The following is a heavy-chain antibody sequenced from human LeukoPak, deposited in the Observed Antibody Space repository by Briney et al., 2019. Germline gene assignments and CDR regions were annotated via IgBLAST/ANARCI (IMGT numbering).Heavy chain of an antibody. CDR2: SYTSGST. CDR3: ASEDYDFWSGRQRYYFDY. Sequence: SETLSLTCTVSGGSISSYYWGWIRQPAGKGLKWIGRSYTSGSTNYNPSLKSRVTMSVDTSKNQFSLKLSSVTAADTAVYYCASEDYDFWSGRQRYYFDYWGQGTLVTVSS. CDR1: GGSISSYY. D-gene: IGHD3-3*01. V-gene: IGHV4-4*07. J-gene: IGHJ4*02.